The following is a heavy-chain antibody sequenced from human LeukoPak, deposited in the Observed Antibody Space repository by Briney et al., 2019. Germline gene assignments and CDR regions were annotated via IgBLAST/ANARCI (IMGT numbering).Heavy chain of an antibody. CDR2: ISSSGSTI. Sequence: SGGSLRLSCAASGFTFSSYEMNWVRQAPGKGLEWVSYISSSGSTIYYADSVKGRFTISRDNAKNSLYLQMNSLRAEDTAVYYCARAQYYYYYMDVWGKGTTVTISS. V-gene: IGHV3-48*03. J-gene: IGHJ6*03. CDR1: GFTFSSYE. CDR3: ARAQYYYYYMDV.